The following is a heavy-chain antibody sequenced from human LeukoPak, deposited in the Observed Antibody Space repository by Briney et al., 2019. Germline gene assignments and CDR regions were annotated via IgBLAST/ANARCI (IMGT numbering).Heavy chain of an antibody. CDR1: GGSFSGYY. CDR2: INHSGST. J-gene: IGHJ3*02. CDR3: AVGGGRGAFDI. Sequence: SETLSLTCAVYGGSFSGYYWSWIRQPPGKGLEWIGEINHSGSTNYNPSLKSRVTISVDTSKNQFSLKLSSVTAADTAVYYCAVGGGRGAFDIWGQGTMVTVSS. D-gene: IGHD3-10*01. V-gene: IGHV4-34*01.